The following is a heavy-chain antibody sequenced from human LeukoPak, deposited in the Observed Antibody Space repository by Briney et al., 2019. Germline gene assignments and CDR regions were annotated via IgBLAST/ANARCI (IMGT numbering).Heavy chain of an antibody. D-gene: IGHD4-17*01. V-gene: IGHV5-10-1*01. CDR1: GYSFTSYW. CDR2: IDPSDSYT. Sequence: GESLKISCKGSGYSFTSYWITWVRQMPGKGLECMGRIDPSDSYTNYSPSFQGHVTISADKSISTAYLQWSSLKASDTAMYYCARRGYGDALDYWGQGTLVTVSS. J-gene: IGHJ4*02. CDR3: ARRGYGDALDY.